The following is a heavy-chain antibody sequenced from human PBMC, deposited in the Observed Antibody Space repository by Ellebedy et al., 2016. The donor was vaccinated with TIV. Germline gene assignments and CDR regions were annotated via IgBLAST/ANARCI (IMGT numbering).Heavy chain of an antibody. CDR1: GFNFTSYG. V-gene: IGHV3-33*01. J-gene: IGHJ6*02. Sequence: GESLKISCAASGFNFTSYGMHWVRQAPGKGLEWVAVIWFDGSNRYYPDSVKGRFTISRDNSKNMVYLQMNSLRAEDTAVDYCARDHDEPLDVWGQGTTVTVSS. CDR2: IWFDGSNR. CDR3: ARDHDEPLDV.